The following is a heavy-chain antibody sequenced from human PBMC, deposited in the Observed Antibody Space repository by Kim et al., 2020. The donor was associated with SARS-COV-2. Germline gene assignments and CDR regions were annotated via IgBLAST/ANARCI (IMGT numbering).Heavy chain of an antibody. CDR3: AREQKIWSGDLWGGRV. Sequence: SETLSLTCTVSGGSFSTYYWSWIRQPPGKGLDWIGYINYSGTTNYNPSLKSRVTISVDTSNNQFSLKLKSVTAADTAVYYCAREQKIWSGDLWGGRVGGR. D-gene: IGHD3-10*01. V-gene: IGHV4-59*12. CDR2: INYSGTT. J-gene: IGHJ2*01. CDR1: GGSFSTYY.